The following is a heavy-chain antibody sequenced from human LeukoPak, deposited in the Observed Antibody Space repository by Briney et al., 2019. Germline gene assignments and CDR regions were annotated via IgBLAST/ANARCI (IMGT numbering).Heavy chain of an antibody. V-gene: IGHV1-46*01. CDR3: ARRLLRSSGWTYYYGMDV. J-gene: IGHJ6*02. D-gene: IGHD6-19*01. CDR1: GYTFTSYY. CDR2: INPSGGST. Sequence: ASVKVSCKASGYTFTSYYMHWVRQAPGQGLEWMGIINPSGGSTSYAQKFQGRVTMTRNTSISTAYMELSSLRSEDTAVYYCARRLLRSSGWTYYYGMDVWGQGTTVTVSS.